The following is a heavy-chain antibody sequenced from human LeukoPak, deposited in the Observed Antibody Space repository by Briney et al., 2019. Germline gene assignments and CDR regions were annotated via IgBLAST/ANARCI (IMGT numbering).Heavy chain of an antibody. Sequence: ASVTVSCTASGYTFTSYGISWVRQAPGQGLEWMGWISAYNGNTNYAQKLQGRVTMTTDTSTSTAYMELRSLRSDDTAVYYCARDPRVVVPAARGYYGMDVWGQGTTVTVSS. CDR1: GYTFTSYG. CDR2: ISAYNGNT. D-gene: IGHD2-2*01. V-gene: IGHV1-18*01. J-gene: IGHJ6*02. CDR3: ARDPRVVVPAARGYYGMDV.